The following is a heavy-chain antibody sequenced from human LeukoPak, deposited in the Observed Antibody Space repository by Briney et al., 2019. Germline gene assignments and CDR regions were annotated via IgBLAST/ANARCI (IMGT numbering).Heavy chain of an antibody. V-gene: IGHV4-61*02. Sequence: TLSLTCTVSGGSISSGSYYWCWLRQPAGKRLEWVGLLYTSGSTYYNHSVKSRVTISVDTSKNQFSLKLSSVTAADTAVYYCASNRDYGDYVAPFDYWGQGTLVTVSS. D-gene: IGHD4-17*01. CDR1: GGSISSGSYY. CDR3: ASNRDYGDYVAPFDY. CDR2: LYTSGST. J-gene: IGHJ4*02.